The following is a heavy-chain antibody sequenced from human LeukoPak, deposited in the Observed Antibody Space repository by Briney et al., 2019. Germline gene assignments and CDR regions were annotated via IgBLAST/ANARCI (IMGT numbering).Heavy chain of an antibody. V-gene: IGHV3-48*03. CDR1: GFTFSSYA. CDR2: ISSSGSTI. J-gene: IGHJ6*04. Sequence: GGSLRLSCAASGFTFSSYAMSWVRQAPGKGLEWVSYISSSGSTIYYADSVKGRFTISRDNAKNSLYLQMNSLRAEDTAVYYCARPVNYGGYDYYYYGMDVWGKGTTVTVSS. D-gene: IGHD5-12*01. CDR3: ARPVNYGGYDYYYYGMDV.